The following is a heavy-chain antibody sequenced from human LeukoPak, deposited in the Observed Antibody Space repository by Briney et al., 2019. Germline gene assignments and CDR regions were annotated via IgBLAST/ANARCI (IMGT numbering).Heavy chain of an antibody. CDR3: ARDNAFTMVRGVPSP. J-gene: IGHJ5*02. D-gene: IGHD3-10*01. Sequence: GASVKVSCKASGYTFTSYGISWVRQAPGQGLEWMGWISAYNGNTNYAQKLQGRVTMTTDTSTSTAYMELRSLRSDDTAVYYCARDNAFTMVRGVPSPWGQGTLVTVSS. V-gene: IGHV1-18*01. CDR1: GYTFTSYG. CDR2: ISAYNGNT.